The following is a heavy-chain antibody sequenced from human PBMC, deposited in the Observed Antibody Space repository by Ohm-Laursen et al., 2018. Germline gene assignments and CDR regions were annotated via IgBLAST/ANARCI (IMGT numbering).Heavy chain of an antibody. Sequence: GTLSLTWIVSGGSISSSSYYWGWIRQPPGKGLEWIGGMYYSGNTYYNPSLKSRVTIAVDTSKNQFSLKLSSVTAADTSVYYCATSNNWYYFDYWGQGILVTVSS. CDR2: MYYSGNT. CDR1: GGSISSSSYY. J-gene: IGHJ4*02. CDR3: ATSNNWYYFDY. V-gene: IGHV4-39*01. D-gene: IGHD6-13*01.